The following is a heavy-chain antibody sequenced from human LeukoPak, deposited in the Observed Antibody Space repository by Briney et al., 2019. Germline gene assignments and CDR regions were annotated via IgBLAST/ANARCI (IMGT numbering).Heavy chain of an antibody. J-gene: IGHJ6*02. D-gene: IGHD6-19*01. CDR2: ISCDGSDV. CDR3: GRRAAGYSGGWYWSYYYGMDV. V-gene: IGHV3-30*03. Sequence: GGSLRLSCVASGFTYTNYGMRWVRQAPGKGLEWVAVISCDGSDVQYADSVKGRFTISRDNSKNTLYLQMNSLRREDTAVYYSGRRAAGYSGGWYWSYYYGMDVWGQGTTVTVSS. CDR1: GFTYTNYG.